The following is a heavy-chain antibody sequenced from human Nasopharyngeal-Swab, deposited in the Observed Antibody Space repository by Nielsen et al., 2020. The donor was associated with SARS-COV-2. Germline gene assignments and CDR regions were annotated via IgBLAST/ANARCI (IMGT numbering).Heavy chain of an antibody. D-gene: IGHD4-17*01. Sequence: GESLKISCAASGFTFSLYWMSRVRQAPGKGLEWVAHIKQDGYEKYYVDSVKGRFIISRDNANSYLQMNSLRAEDTAVYYCARKRTGRNYYGMDVWGQGTTVTVSS. CDR2: IKQDGYEK. CDR3: ARKRTGRNYYGMDV. J-gene: IGHJ6*02. V-gene: IGHV3-7*01. CDR1: GFTFSLYW.